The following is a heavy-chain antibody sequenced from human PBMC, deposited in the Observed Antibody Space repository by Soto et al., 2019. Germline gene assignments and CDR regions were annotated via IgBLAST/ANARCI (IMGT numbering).Heavy chain of an antibody. V-gene: IGHV4-4*07. CDR3: ATGGTYFDY. CDR2: IHTSGSP. CDR1: GGSISSYY. Sequence: PSETLSLTCTVSGGSISSYYCSWIRQAAGKGLEWIGRIHTSGSPNYNPSLKSRVTMLADTSKNQFSLKLTSVTAADTAVYYCATGGTYFDYWGQGTLVTVSS. J-gene: IGHJ4*02.